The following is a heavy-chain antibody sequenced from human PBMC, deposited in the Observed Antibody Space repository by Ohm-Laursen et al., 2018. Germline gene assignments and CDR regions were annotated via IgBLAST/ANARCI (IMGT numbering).Heavy chain of an antibody. CDR3: ARDTRARDGAFDI. CDR1: GYTFTSYY. Sequence: SVKVSCKTSGYTFTSYYMRWVRQAPGQGLEWMGIINPSGGSTSYAQKFQGRVTMTRDTSTSTVYMELSSLRSEDTAVYYCARDTRARDGAFDIWGQGTMVTVSS. D-gene: IGHD5-24*01. V-gene: IGHV1-46*01. CDR2: INPSGGST. J-gene: IGHJ3*02.